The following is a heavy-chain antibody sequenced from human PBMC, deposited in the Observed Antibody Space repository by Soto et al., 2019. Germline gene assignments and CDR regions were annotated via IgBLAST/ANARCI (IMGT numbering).Heavy chain of an antibody. D-gene: IGHD6-19*01. Sequence: SETLSLTCSVAGGTLSSSLYFWVWIRQPPGKGLEWIGSIYYSGSTYYNPSLKSRVTVSVDTSKNQFSLKLGSVPAADSALYHCASHPSGLWYGPWGQGTQVSVSS. CDR2: IYYSGST. CDR1: GGTLSSSLYF. CDR3: ASHPSGLWYGP. J-gene: IGHJ5*02. V-gene: IGHV4-39*01.